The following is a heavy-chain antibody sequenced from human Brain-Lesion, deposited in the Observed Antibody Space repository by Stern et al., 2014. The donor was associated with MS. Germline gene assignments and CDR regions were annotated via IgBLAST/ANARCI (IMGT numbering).Heavy chain of an antibody. CDR2: IFPRDSNT. J-gene: IGHJ4*02. CDR1: GYLFDDYW. Sequence: EVQLVESGAEVKKPGESLKISCEASGYLFDDYWIGWVRQMSGRGLELVAIIFPRDSNTRYSPSVQGQVTISAEKPTSPAFLQWSSLRASNPAMYYCAISPATPSGYDRFDYWGQGALVTVSS. D-gene: IGHD5-12*01. V-gene: IGHV5-51*04. CDR3: AISPATPSGYDRFDY.